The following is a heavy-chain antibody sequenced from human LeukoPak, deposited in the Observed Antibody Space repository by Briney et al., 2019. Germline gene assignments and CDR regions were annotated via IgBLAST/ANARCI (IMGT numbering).Heavy chain of an antibody. CDR1: GGSIRSGNYY. V-gene: IGHV4-30-2*01. CDR3: AREWASAALFDF. J-gene: IGHJ4*02. CDR2: VYPTGNT. Sequence: SETLSLTCAVSGGSIRSGNYYWTWIPQPPGKGLEWIGYVYPTGNTYYNPSLKSRVTMSVDTSNNQFSLKVTSVTAADTAVYYCAREWASAALFDFWGQGTLVTVSS. D-gene: IGHD6-13*01.